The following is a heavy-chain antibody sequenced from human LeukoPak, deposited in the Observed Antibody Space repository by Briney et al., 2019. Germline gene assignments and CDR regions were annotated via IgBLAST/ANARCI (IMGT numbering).Heavy chain of an antibody. CDR2: IIPIFGTA. CDR3: ARRQYDSSGYYYSPLGY. Sequence: ASVKVSCKASGGTFSSYAISWVRQAPGQGLEWMGGIIPIFGTANYAQKFQGRVTITADESTSTAYMELSSLGSEDTAVYYCARRQYDSSGYYYSPLGYWGQGTLVTVSS. J-gene: IGHJ4*02. CDR1: GGTFSSYA. V-gene: IGHV1-69*13. D-gene: IGHD3-22*01.